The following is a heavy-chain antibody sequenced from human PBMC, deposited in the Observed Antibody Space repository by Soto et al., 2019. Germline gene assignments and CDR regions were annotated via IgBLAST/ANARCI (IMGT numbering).Heavy chain of an antibody. Sequence: EVQVVESGGGLVQPGGSLRLSCAASGFTFSSYEMNWVRQAPGKGLEWVSYISSSGSTTYYADSVKGRFTISRDNAKNSLNLQMNSLRAEDTGIYYCAREREDAFEIWGQGTMVTVSS. D-gene: IGHD1-26*01. CDR2: ISSSGSTT. J-gene: IGHJ3*02. CDR3: AREREDAFEI. V-gene: IGHV3-48*03. CDR1: GFTFSSYE.